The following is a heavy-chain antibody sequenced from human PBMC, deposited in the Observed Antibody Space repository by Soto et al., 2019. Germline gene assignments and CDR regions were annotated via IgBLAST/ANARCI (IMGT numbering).Heavy chain of an antibody. CDR2: SSSSGSTI. V-gene: IGHV3-48*03. Sequence: LRLSCAASGFTFSSYEMNWVLQAPVKWLEWVSYSSSSGSTIYYADSVKGRFTISRDNAKNSLYLQMNSLRAEDTAVYYCARQQKLYYDSSGYYYDLVYYYYYGMDVWGQGTTVTVSS. CDR3: ARQQKLYYDSSGYYYDLVYYYYYGMDV. D-gene: IGHD3-22*01. CDR1: GFTFSSYE. J-gene: IGHJ6*02.